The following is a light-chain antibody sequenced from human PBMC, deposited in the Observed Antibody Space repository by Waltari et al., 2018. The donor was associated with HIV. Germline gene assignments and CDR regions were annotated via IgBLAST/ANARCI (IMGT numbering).Light chain of an antibody. CDR3: SSYTNTTTLVL. CDR1: SSDVGRYNL. J-gene: IGLJ2*01. V-gene: IGLV2-14*01. Sequence: QSALAQPASVSGSPGQSITISCTGTSSDVGRYNLVSWYQQHPGKAPKLMIYEVSNRPSGVSYRFSGSKSGNTASLTISGLQAEDDADYYCSSYTNTTTLVLFGGGTKLTVL. CDR2: EVS.